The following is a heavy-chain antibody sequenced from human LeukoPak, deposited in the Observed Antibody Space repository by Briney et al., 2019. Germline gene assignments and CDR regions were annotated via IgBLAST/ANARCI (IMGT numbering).Heavy chain of an antibody. CDR3: ARQYYDILTGYLRIFDY. D-gene: IGHD3-9*01. Sequence: SRVTISVDTSKNQFSLKLSSVTAADTAVYYCARQYYDILTGYLRIFDYWGQGTLVTVSS. V-gene: IGHV4-59*08. J-gene: IGHJ4*02.